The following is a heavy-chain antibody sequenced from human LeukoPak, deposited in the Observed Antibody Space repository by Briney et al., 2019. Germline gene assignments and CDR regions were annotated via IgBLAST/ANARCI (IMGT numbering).Heavy chain of an antibody. V-gene: IGHV1-69*04. J-gene: IGHJ4*02. CDR2: IIPILGIA. CDR3: ARAGTIAAAGTPGDY. D-gene: IGHD6-13*01. CDR1: GGTFSSYA. Sequence: SVKVSCKASGGTFSSYAISWVRQAPGQGLEWMGRIIPILGIANYAQKFQGRVTITADKSTSTAYMELSSLRSEDTAVYYCARAGTIAAAGTPGDYWGQGTLVTVSS.